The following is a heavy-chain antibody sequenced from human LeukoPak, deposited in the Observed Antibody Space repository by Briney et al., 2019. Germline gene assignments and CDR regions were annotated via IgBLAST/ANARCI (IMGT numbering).Heavy chain of an antibody. CDR1: GGSISSYY. CDR3: ARGGWYYYGSGSRSRYFDY. CDR2: INHSGST. V-gene: IGHV4-34*01. Sequence: SETLSLTCTVSGGSISSYYWSWIRQFAGKGLEWIGEINHSGSTNYNPSLKSRVTISVDTSKSQFSLKLSSVTAADTAVYYCARGGWYYYGSGSRSRYFDYWGQGTLVTVSS. J-gene: IGHJ4*02. D-gene: IGHD3-10*01.